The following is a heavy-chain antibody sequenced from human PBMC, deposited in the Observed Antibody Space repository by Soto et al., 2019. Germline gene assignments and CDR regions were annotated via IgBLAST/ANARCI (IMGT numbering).Heavy chain of an antibody. V-gene: IGHV3-9*01. J-gene: IGHJ4*02. CDR3: AKAPYGGYVPSYFDY. CDR2: VNWNSDSI. D-gene: IGHD5-12*01. CDR1: GFNFDDYA. Sequence: SLILSWAPSGFNFDDYAMHLVRQAPGKGLEWVAGVNWNSDSIGYADSVKGRFTISRDNAKNSLYLQMNSLRAEDTALYYCAKAPYGGYVPSYFDYWGQGTLVTVSS.